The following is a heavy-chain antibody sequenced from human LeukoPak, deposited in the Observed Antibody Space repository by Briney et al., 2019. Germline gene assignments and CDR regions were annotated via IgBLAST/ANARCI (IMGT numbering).Heavy chain of an antibody. V-gene: IGHV3-7*01. CDR1: GFTFRTYW. J-gene: IGHJ6*03. CDR2: IKQDGNEK. Sequence: GGSLRLSCAASGFTFRTYWMSWVRQAPGKGLGWVANIKQDGNEKYYVDSVKGRFTISRDNAKNSLYLQMNSLRAEDTAVYYCARVRCSGGSCYPDYYYYYMDVWGKGTTVTISS. D-gene: IGHD2-15*01. CDR3: ARVRCSGGSCYPDYYYYYMDV.